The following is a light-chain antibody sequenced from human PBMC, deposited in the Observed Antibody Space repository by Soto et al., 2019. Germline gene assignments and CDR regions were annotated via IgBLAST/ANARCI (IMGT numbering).Light chain of an antibody. CDR3: QQRSNPIT. J-gene: IGKJ5*01. Sequence: ERVLTQSPATLSLCPGERATLSFRASQSVSTYLAWYQQKPGQAPRVLIYDASNRATGIPARFSGSGSGTDFTLTISSLEPEDFAVYYCQQRSNPITFGQGTRLEIK. V-gene: IGKV3-11*01. CDR1: QSVSTY. CDR2: DAS.